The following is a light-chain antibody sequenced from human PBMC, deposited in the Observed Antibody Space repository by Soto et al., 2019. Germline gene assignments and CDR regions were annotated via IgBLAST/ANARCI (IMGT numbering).Light chain of an antibody. CDR3: SSYTISSTPLCV. Sequence: QSALTQPASVSGSPGQSITISCTGTSSDVGGYNYVSWYQQHPGKAPKLMIYEVSNRPSGVSNRFSGSKSGNTASLTISGLQAEDESDYYCSSYTISSTPLCVFGTGTKLTVL. V-gene: IGLV2-14*01. CDR2: EVS. CDR1: SSDVGGYNY. J-gene: IGLJ1*01.